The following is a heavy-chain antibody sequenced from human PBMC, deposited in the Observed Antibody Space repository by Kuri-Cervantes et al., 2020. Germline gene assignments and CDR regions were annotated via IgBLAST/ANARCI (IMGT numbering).Heavy chain of an antibody. CDR2: IRYDGVNK. CDR3: AKERGSFHLDH. CDR1: GFTFSSYG. Sequence: GESLKISCAASGFTFSSYGMHWVRQAPGKGLEWVAFIRYDGVNKYYEDSVKGRFTISRDNSKNTLYLQMNSLRAEDTAVYYCAKERGSFHLDHWGQGALVTVSS. D-gene: IGHD1-26*01. J-gene: IGHJ4*02. V-gene: IGHV3-30*02.